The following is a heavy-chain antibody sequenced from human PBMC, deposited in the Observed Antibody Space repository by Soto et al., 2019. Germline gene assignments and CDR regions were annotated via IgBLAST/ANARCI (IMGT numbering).Heavy chain of an antibody. CDR2: IVVGSGNT. CDR3: AASFYCSSTSCWGSGFY. J-gene: IGHJ4*02. CDR1: GFTFTSSA. Sequence: SVKVSCKASGFTFTSSAVQWVRQARGQRLEWIGWIVVGSGNTNYAQKFQERVTITRDMSTSTAYMELSSLRSEDTAVYYCAASFYCSSTSCWGSGFYWGQGTLVTVSS. D-gene: IGHD2-2*01. V-gene: IGHV1-58*01.